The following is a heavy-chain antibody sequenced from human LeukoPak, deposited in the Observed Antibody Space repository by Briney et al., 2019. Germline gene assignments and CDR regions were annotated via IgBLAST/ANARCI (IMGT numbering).Heavy chain of an antibody. Sequence: PSETLSLTCAVYGGSFSGYYWSWICQPPGKGLEWIGEINHSGSTNYNPSLKSRVTISVDTSKNQFSLKLSSVTAADTAVYYCAGEYYDFWSGHIDYWGQGTLVTVSS. J-gene: IGHJ4*02. D-gene: IGHD3-3*01. V-gene: IGHV4-34*01. CDR2: INHSGST. CDR1: GGSFSGYY. CDR3: AGEYYDFWSGHIDY.